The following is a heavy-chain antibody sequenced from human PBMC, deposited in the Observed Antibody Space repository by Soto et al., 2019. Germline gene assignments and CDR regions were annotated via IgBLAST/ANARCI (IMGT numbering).Heavy chain of an antibody. CDR3: ARDFPSSSSDP. CDR2: IIPIFGTA. J-gene: IGHJ5*02. CDR1: GGTFSSYA. V-gene: IGHV1-69*01. Sequence: QVQLVQSGAEVKKPGSSVKVSCKASGGTFSSYAITWVRQAPGQGLEWMGGIIPIFGTANYAQKFQGRVTITADESLTTAYMELXXXXXEDTAVYYCARDFPSSSSDPWGQGTLVTVSS.